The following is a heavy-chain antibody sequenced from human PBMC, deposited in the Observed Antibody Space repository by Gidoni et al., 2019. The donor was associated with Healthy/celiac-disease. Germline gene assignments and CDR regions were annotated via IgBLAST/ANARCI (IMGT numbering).Heavy chain of an antibody. CDR2: INPNSGGT. Sequence: QVQLVQSGAEVKKPGASVKVSCKASGYTFTGYYMHWVRQAPGQGLEWRGWINPNSGGTNYEQKCQGRVTMTRDTSISTAYMELSRLRSDDTAVYYCARDHTGTDFDYWGQGTLVTVSS. CDR3: ARDHTGTDFDY. V-gene: IGHV1-2*02. J-gene: IGHJ4*02. CDR1: GYTFTGYY. D-gene: IGHD6-13*01.